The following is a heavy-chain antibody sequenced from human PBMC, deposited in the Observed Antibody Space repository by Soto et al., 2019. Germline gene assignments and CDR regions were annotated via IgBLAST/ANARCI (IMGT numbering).Heavy chain of an antibody. CDR1: GGSISSYY. V-gene: IGHV4-59*12. CDR3: ARGWVNYGPLDF. J-gene: IGHJ4*02. Sequence: SETLSLTCTVSGGSISSYYWSWIRQPPGKGLEWIGYIYYSGSTNYNPSLKSRVNPDTSNNQFSLQLNSVTPDDTAVYYCARGWVNYGPLDFWSQGTLVTVSS. CDR2: IYYSGST. D-gene: IGHD3-10*01.